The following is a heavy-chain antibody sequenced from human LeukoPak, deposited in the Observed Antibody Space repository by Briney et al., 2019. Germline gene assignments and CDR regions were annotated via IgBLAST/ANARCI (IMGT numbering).Heavy chain of an antibody. CDR2: IYWDDVK. D-gene: IGHD2-2*02. Sequence: SGPTLVKPTETLTLTCTFSGFSLRTSGVGVGWIRQPPGKALEWLALIYWDDVKRYSPSLKSRLTITKDTSKNQVVLTMTNMDPVDTATYYCAHRDLYCSSASCYSADAFDLWGQGTMVTVYS. V-gene: IGHV2-5*02. CDR1: GFSLRTSGVG. J-gene: IGHJ3*01. CDR3: AHRDLYCSSASCYSADAFDL.